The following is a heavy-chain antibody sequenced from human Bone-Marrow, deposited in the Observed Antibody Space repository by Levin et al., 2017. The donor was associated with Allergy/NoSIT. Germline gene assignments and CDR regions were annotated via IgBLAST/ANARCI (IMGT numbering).Heavy chain of an antibody. V-gene: IGHV3-21*01. CDR3: ARDGRASSGYYYASLKNWFDP. Sequence: GESLKISCAASGFTFSSYSMNWVRQAPGKGLEWVSSISSSSSYIYYADSVKGRFTISRDNAKNSLYLQMNSLRAEDTAVYYCARDGRASSGYYYASLKNWFDPWGQGTLVTVSS. CDR2: ISSSSSYI. J-gene: IGHJ5*02. D-gene: IGHD3-22*01. CDR1: GFTFSSYS.